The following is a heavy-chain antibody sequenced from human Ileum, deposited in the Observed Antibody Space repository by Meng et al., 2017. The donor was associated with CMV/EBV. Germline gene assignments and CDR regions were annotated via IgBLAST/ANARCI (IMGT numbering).Heavy chain of an antibody. J-gene: IGHJ4*02. CDR2: ISTSGTDT. V-gene: IGHV3-23*01. CDR3: TREQLGY. Sequence: GESLKISCAASGFTFSSYVMSWVRQAPGKGLEWVSGISTSGTDTYYADSVKGRFAISRDNSKNTVFLQMNGLRADDTAKYYCTREQLGYWGQGTMVTVSS. CDR1: GFTFSSYV. D-gene: IGHD1-26*01.